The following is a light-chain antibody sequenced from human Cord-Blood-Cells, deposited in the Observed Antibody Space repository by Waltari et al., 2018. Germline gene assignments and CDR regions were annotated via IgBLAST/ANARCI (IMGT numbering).Light chain of an antibody. Sequence: EIVLTQSPATLSLSPGASATLSCRASQSVSSYLAWYQQKPGQAPRLLIYDASTRATGIPARFSGSGSGTDFTLTISSLEPEDFAVYYCQQRSNWPPATFGGGTKVEIK. V-gene: IGKV3-11*01. CDR1: QSVSSY. CDR2: DAS. J-gene: IGKJ4*01. CDR3: QQRSNWPPAT.